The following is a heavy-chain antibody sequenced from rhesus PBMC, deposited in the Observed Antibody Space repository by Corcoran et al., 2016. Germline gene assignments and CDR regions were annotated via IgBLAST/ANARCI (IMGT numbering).Heavy chain of an antibody. Sequence: EVQLVETGGGLVQPGGSLKLSCAASGFTLSSYGMSWVRQAPGKGLEWVSAINSGGGSTYYADSVKGRLTISRDNSKNTLSLQMNSLRAEDTAVYYCAKDEDYGNLLYWGQGVLVTVSS. J-gene: IGHJ4*01. CDR1: GFTLSSYG. CDR2: INSGGGST. V-gene: IGHV3S5*01. CDR3: AKDEDYGNLLY. D-gene: IGHD4-35*01.